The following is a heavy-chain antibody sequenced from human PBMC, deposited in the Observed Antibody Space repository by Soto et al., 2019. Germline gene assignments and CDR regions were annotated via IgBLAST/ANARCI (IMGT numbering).Heavy chain of an antibody. Sequence: QVQLVESGGGVVQPGRSLRLSCVASGFTFSNYAMDWVRQAPGKGLEWVAVISYDGSLKKYADPVKGRFTISRDNSKNTLYLQMNSLRGEDTAVYHCAKALSISGTTDDYYGMDVW. CDR2: ISYDGSLK. V-gene: IGHV3-30*18. CDR3: AKALSISGTTDDYYGMDV. J-gene: IGHJ6*01. D-gene: IGHD1-20*01. CDR1: GFTFSNYA.